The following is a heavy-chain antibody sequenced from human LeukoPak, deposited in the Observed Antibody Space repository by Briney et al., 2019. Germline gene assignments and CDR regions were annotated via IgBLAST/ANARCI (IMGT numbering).Heavy chain of an antibody. V-gene: IGHV3-7*01. D-gene: IGHD3-22*01. Sequence: QPGGSLRLYCAASGFTFSSYWMHWVRQAPGKGLEWVANIKQDGSIQYYGDSVKGRFTISRDNARNSLYLQMNSLRAEDTALYYCATSYDSSGCDWGQGTLVTVSS. CDR2: IKQDGSIQ. J-gene: IGHJ4*02. CDR3: ATSYDSSGCD. CDR1: GFTFSSYW.